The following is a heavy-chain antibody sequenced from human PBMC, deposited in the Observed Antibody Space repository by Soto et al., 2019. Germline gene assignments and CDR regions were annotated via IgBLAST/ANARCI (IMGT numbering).Heavy chain of an antibody. CDR1: GGSISSGGYY. CDR2: IYYSGST. CDR3: ARDFATDAFDI. D-gene: IGHD5-12*01. Sequence: QVQLQESGPGLVKPSQTLSLTCTVSGGSISSGGYYWSWIRQHPGKGLEWIGYIYYSGSTYYNPSLKSRVPIYVETSKNQFSLKLSSVTAADTAVYYCARDFATDAFDIWGQGTMVTVSS. J-gene: IGHJ3*02. V-gene: IGHV4-31*03.